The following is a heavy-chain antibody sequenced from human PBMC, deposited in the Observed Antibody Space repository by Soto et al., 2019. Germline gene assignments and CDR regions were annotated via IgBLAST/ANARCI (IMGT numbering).Heavy chain of an antibody. V-gene: IGHV3-30-3*01. CDR1: GFTFSSYA. Sequence: AGGSLRLSCAASGFTFSSYAMHWVRQAPGKGLEWVAVISYDGSNKYYADSVKGRFTISRDNSKNTLYLQMNSLRAEDTAVYYCARVPYYYDSSGYYFDAFDIWGQGTMVTVSS. J-gene: IGHJ3*02. CDR2: ISYDGSNK. D-gene: IGHD3-22*01. CDR3: ARVPYYYDSSGYYFDAFDI.